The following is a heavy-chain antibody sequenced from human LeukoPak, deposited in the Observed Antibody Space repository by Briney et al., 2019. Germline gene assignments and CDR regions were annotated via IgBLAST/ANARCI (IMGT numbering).Heavy chain of an antibody. CDR1: GYTFTSYG. V-gene: IGHV1-18*01. Sequence: GASVKVSCKASGYTFTSYGISWVRQAPGQGLEWMGWISAYNGNTNYAQKLQGRVTMTTDTSTSTAYMELRSLRSDDTAVYYCAGDRGRVVVTATTFDYWAREPWSPSPQ. CDR2: ISAYNGNT. J-gene: IGHJ4*02. D-gene: IGHD2-21*02. CDR3: AGDRGRVVVTATTFDY.